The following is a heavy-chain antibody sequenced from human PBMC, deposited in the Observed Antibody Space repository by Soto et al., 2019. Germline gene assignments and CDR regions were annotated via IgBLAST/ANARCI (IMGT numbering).Heavy chain of an antibody. CDR2: INHSGST. Sequence: PSDTLYLRRAVYGGSFSGYYWGWIRQPPGKGLEWIGEINHSGSTNYNPSLKSRVTISVDTSKNQFSLKLSSVTAADTAVYYCARGRVRGVIRYWGQGTLVTVSS. D-gene: IGHD3-10*01. CDR3: ARGRVRGVIRY. J-gene: IGHJ4*02. V-gene: IGHV4-34*01. CDR1: GGSFSGYY.